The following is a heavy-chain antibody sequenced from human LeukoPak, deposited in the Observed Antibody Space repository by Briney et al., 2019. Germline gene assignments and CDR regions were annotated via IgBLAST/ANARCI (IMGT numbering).Heavy chain of an antibody. CDR1: GFTFSSYA. CDR3: ARGDSSSSGAFDI. CDR2: ISGSGSTI. V-gene: IGHV3-48*04. D-gene: IGHD6-6*01. Sequence: GGSLRLSCVASGFTFSSYAMSWVRQAPGKGLEWVSAISGSGSTIYYADSVKGRFTISRDNAKNSLYLQMNSLRAEDTAVYYCARGDSSSSGAFDIWGQGTMVTVSS. J-gene: IGHJ3*02.